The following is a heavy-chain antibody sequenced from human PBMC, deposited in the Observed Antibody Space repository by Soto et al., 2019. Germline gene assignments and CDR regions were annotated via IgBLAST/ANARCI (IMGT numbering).Heavy chain of an antibody. CDR2: INPGYPAGRST. CDR1: GYTLTTFF. CDR3: AKLEGGRSGYYGMDV. J-gene: IGHJ6*02. D-gene: IGHD3-16*01. V-gene: IGHV1-46*01. Sequence: GASVKVSCKASGYTLTTFFMHCVLQAPLQCLDWMGVINPGYPAGRSTTYAQKFQGRVTMTTDTSTSTVYMELNSLRAEDTALYYCAKLEGGRSGYYGMDVWGQGTTVTVSS.